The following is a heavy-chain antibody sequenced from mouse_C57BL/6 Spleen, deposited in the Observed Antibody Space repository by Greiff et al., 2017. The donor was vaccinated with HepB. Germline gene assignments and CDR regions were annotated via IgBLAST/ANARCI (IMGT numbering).Heavy chain of an antibody. V-gene: IGHV5-4*01. CDR2: ISDGGSYT. CDR1: GFTFSSYA. CDR3: ARDYWEEAWFAY. Sequence: EVKLVESGGGLVKPGGSLKLSCAASGFTFSSYAMSWVRQTPEKRLEWVATISDGGSYTYYPDNVKGRFTISRDNAKNNLYLQMSHLKSEDTAMYYCARDYWEEAWFAYWGQGTLVTVSA. D-gene: IGHD4-1*01. J-gene: IGHJ3*01.